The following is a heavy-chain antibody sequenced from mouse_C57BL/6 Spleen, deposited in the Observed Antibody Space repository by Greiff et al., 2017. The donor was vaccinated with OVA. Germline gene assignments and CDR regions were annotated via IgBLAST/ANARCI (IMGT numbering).Heavy chain of an antibody. V-gene: IGHV7-3*01. D-gene: IGHD1-1*01. CDR2: ISNKASGYTT. J-gene: IGHJ1*03. Sequence: EVKLMEPGGGLVQPGGSLSLSCAASGFTFTDYYMSWVRPPPGKALEWMGFISNKASGYTTDYQASVKGRFNMSRDNSQRILYLQMNALEAESSVTYYGARAYYYCSNPYGYFDVWGTGTTLTVSS. CDR1: GFTFTDYY. CDR3: ARAYYYCSNPYGYFDV.